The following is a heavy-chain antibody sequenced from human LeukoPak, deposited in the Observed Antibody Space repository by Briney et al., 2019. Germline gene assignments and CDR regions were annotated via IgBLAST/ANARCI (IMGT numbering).Heavy chain of an antibody. V-gene: IGHV1-2*02. Sequence: ASVKVSCKASGYTFTGYYMHWVRQAPGQGLEWMGWINPNSGSTNYAQKFQGRVTMTRDTSTSTAYMELSRLGSDDTAVYYCATPLRGSGSYYNFDYWGQGTLVTVSS. J-gene: IGHJ4*02. D-gene: IGHD3-10*01. CDR3: ATPLRGSGSYYNFDY. CDR2: INPNSGST. CDR1: GYTFTGYY.